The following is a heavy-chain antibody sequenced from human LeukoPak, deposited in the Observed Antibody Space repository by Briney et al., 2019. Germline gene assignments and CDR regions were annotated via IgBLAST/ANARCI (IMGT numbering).Heavy chain of an antibody. CDR1: GGSINSYY. CDR2: IYYSWSN. J-gene: IGHJ5*02. CDR3: ARGGSGRSAWFDP. Sequence: KASETLSLTCTVSGGSINSYYWSWIPQPPGKELEGSGYIYYSWSNNYNATLTSRVTISVDTSKNQFSLKLSSVTAADTAVYYCARGGSGRSAWFDPWGQGTLVTVSS. D-gene: IGHD2-15*01. V-gene: IGHV4-59*08.